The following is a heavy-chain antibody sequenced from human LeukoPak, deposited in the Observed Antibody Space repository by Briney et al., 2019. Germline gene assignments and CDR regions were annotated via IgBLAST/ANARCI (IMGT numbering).Heavy chain of an antibody. Sequence: PSETLSLTCTVSGGSISSYYWSWIRQPPGKGLEWIGYIYYSGSTNYNPSLKSRVTISVDTSKNQFSLKLSSVTAADTAVYYCARSRRTYYYYMDVWGKGTTVTVSS. V-gene: IGHV4-59*01. CDR2: IYYSGST. J-gene: IGHJ6*03. CDR3: ARSRRTYYYYMDV. CDR1: GGSISSYY.